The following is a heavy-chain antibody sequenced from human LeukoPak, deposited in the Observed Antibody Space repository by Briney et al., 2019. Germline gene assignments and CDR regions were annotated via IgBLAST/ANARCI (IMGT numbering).Heavy chain of an antibody. CDR2: IYTSGST. J-gene: IGHJ4*02. Sequence: SQTLSLTCTVSGGSISSGSYYWSWIRQPAGKGLEWIGRIYTSGSTNYNPSLKSRVTISVDTSKNQFSLKLSSVTAADTAVYYCARGLGFGELFNYWGQGTLVTVSS. CDR3: ARGLGFGELFNY. D-gene: IGHD3-10*01. CDR1: GGSISSGSYY. V-gene: IGHV4-61*02.